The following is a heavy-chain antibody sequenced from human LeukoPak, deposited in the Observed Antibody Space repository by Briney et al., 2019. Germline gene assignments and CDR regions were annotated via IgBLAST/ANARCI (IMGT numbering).Heavy chain of an antibody. Sequence: GRSLRLSCAASGFTFSRYGMHWVRQAPGKGLEWVAVIWYDGTNKYYADSVKGRFTISRDNYKNTLYLQMNSLRAEDTAMYCCAKDRDTAMEIDQWGQGTLVTVSS. D-gene: IGHD5-18*01. CDR2: IWYDGTNK. CDR1: GFTFSRYG. J-gene: IGHJ4*02. V-gene: IGHV3-33*03. CDR3: AKDRDTAMEIDQ.